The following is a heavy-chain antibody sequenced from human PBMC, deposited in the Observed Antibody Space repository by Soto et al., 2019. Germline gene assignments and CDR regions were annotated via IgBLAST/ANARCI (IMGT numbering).Heavy chain of an antibody. J-gene: IGHJ6*02. CDR3: AKDLGSGYNPSPFYYYYGMDV. CDR2: ISWNSGSI. V-gene: IGHV3-9*01. D-gene: IGHD3-22*01. CDR1: GFTFDDYA. Sequence: PGGSLRLSCAASGFTFDDYAMHWVRQAPGKGLEWVSGISWNSGSIGYADSVKGRFTISRDNAKNSLYLQMNSLRAEDTALYYCAKDLGSGYNPSPFYYYYGMDVWGQGTTVTVSS.